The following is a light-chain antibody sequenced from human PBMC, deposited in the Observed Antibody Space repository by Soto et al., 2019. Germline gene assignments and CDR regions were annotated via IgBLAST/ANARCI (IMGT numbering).Light chain of an antibody. CDR2: EVS. V-gene: IGLV2-8*01. J-gene: IGLJ1*01. Sequence: QSALTQSPSASGPPGQSAPISCTGTSSDVTGRHYASRYQQHLGKAPKLMISEVSMRPSGVPDRFSGSKSGNTASLTVSGLQVEDEADYYCSSEAGTNTPEVFGTG. CDR3: SSEAGTNTPEV. CDR1: SSDVTGRHY.